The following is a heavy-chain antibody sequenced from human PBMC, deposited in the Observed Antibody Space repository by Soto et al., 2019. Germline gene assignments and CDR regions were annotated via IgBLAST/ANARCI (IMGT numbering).Heavy chain of an antibody. D-gene: IGHD6-19*01. CDR1: GYTFTGYY. Sequence: QVQLVQSGAEVKKPGASVKVSCKASGYTFTGYYMHWVRQAPGQGLEWMGWINPNSGGTNYAQKFQGRVTMTRDTSISTAYMELGRLRSDDTAVYYCARVRVGDGWLRGDAFDIWGQGTMVTVSS. CDR2: INPNSGGT. CDR3: ARVRVGDGWLRGDAFDI. V-gene: IGHV1-2*02. J-gene: IGHJ3*02.